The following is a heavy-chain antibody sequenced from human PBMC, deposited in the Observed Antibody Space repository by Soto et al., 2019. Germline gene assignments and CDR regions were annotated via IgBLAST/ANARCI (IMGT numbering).Heavy chain of an antibody. D-gene: IGHD2-2*02. CDR3: ARGAWCSSASCYTGPDY. V-gene: IGHV3-7*01. J-gene: IGHJ4*03. Sequence: EVQLVESGGGLVQPGGSLRLSCAASGFTFSSYWMTWVRQAPGTGLEWVANIKQDGSEKYYVASVKGRFTISRDNAKNSLYLQMNSLRAEDTAVYYCARGAWCSSASCYTGPDYWGQGTTVTVSS. CDR2: IKQDGSEK. CDR1: GFTFSSYW.